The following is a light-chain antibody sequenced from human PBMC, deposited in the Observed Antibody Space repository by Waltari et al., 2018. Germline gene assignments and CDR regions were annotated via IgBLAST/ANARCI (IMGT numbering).Light chain of an antibody. CDR1: HGLSNY. V-gene: IGKV3-11*02. J-gene: IGKJ4*01. CDR2: DAS. Sequence: EIVLTQSPATLSLSPGERATLSCRASHGLSNYLAWYQQKPGQAPRRVIYDASNRATGIPARFSGSGSGRDFTLTISSLEPEDFAVYYCQQRSSWPLTFGGGTKVEVK. CDR3: QQRSSWPLT.